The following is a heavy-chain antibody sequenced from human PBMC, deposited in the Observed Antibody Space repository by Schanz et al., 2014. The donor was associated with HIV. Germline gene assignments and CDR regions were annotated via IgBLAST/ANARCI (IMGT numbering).Heavy chain of an antibody. V-gene: IGHV1-8*01. J-gene: IGHJ5*02. CDR2: MNPSTGNS. Sequence: QVQLVQSGAEVKKPGASVKVSCKASGYTFINYDIHWVRQASGLGLEWMGWMNPSTGNSGYAQMFQGRVTMTRDTSISTAYLEVDSLRVEDTAVYYCAKDMRNYYEWGDWFDPWGQGTLVTVSS. CDR1: GYTFINYD. D-gene: IGHD3-22*01. CDR3: AKDMRNYYEWGDWFDP.